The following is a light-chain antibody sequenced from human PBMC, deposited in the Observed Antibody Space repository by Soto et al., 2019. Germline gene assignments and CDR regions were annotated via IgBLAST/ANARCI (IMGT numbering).Light chain of an antibody. V-gene: IGKV1-8*01. Sequence: AIRMTQSPSSFSASTGDRVTITCRASQGISSYLAWYQQKPGKAPKLLIYAASTLQSGVPSRFSGSGSGTDFTLTISCLQSEDFATYYCQQYYSYPWTFGQGTKGEIK. CDR2: AAS. J-gene: IGKJ1*01. CDR1: QGISSY. CDR3: QQYYSYPWT.